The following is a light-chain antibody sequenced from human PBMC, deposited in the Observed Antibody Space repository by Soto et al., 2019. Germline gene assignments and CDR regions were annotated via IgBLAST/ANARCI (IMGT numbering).Light chain of an antibody. CDR3: QSYDSSNVV. Sequence: NFMLTQPHSVSESPGKTVTISCTRSSGSIASNYVQWYQQRPGSARTTVIYEDNQRPSGVPDRFTGSIDSSSNSASPTISGLKTEGEADYYCQSYDSSNVVFGGGTKRTVL. CDR1: SGSIASNY. V-gene: IGLV6-57*04. CDR2: EDN. J-gene: IGLJ2*01.